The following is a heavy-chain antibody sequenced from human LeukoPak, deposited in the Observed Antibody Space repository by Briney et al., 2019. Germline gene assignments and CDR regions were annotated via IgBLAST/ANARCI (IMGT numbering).Heavy chain of an antibody. CDR1: GYTFTSYD. CDR2: MNPNSGNT. CDR3: ARAGGSSGSLDAFDI. V-gene: IGHV1-8*01. Sequence: ASVKVSCKASGYTFTSYDINWARQATGQGLEWMGWMNPNSGNTGYAQKFQGRVTMTRNTSISTAYMELSSLRSEDTAVYYCARAGGSSGSLDAFDIWGQGTMVTVSS. D-gene: IGHD6-19*01. J-gene: IGHJ3*02.